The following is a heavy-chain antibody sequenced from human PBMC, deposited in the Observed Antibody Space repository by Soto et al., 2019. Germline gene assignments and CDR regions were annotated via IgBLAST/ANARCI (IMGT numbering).Heavy chain of an antibody. D-gene: IGHD2-15*01. J-gene: IGHJ4*02. V-gene: IGHV3-33*01. CDR3: ARDLCSGGSCYAFDY. CDR2: IWYDGSNK. Sequence: QVQLVESGGGVVQPGRSLRLSCAASGFTFSSYGMHWVRQAPGKGLEWVAVIWYDGSNKYYADSVKGRFTISRDNSKNTLYLQMNSLRAEDTAVYYCARDLCSGGSCYAFDYWGQGTLVTVSS. CDR1: GFTFSSYG.